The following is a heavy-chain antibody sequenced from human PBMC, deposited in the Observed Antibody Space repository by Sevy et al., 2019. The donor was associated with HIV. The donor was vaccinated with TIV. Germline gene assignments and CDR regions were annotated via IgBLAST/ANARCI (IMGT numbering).Heavy chain of an antibody. V-gene: IGHV3-30*18. CDR3: AKDFFLSGYYYFDY. Sequence: GGSLRLSCAASGFTFSSYGMHWVRQAPGKGLEWVAVISYDGSNKYYADSVKGRFTISRDNSKNTLYLQMNSLRAEDTAVYYCAKDFFLSGYYYFDYWGQGTLVTVSS. CDR2: ISYDGSNK. CDR1: GFTFSSYG. J-gene: IGHJ4*02. D-gene: IGHD3-3*01.